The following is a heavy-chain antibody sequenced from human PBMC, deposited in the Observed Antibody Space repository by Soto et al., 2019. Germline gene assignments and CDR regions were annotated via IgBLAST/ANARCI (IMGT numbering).Heavy chain of an antibody. CDR3: AREVDDGPNWCGP. J-gene: IGHJ5*02. CDR1: GDSVSSNSAA. Sequence: SQTLSLTCAISGDSVSSNSAAWNWIRQSPSRGLEWLGRTYYKSQWYNDYALSLESRITINPDTFKRQFSLQLNSVTPEDTAVYYGAREVDDGPNWCGPWGHRTPVTVAS. V-gene: IGHV6-1*01. D-gene: IGHD1-1*01. CDR2: TYYKSQWYN.